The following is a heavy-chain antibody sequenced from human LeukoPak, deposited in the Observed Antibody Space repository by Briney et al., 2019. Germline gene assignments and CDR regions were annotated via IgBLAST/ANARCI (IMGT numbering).Heavy chain of an antibody. CDR2: ISYDGSNK. J-gene: IGHJ5*02. CDR3: ARDHSAAAVPEDWFDP. V-gene: IGHV3-30*04. Sequence: GRSLRLSCAASGFTFSSYATHWVRQAPGKGLEWEAVISYDGSNKYYADSVKGRFTISRDNSKNTLYLQMNSLRAEDTAVYYCARDHSAAAVPEDWFDPWGQGTLVTVSS. CDR1: GFTFSSYA. D-gene: IGHD6-13*01.